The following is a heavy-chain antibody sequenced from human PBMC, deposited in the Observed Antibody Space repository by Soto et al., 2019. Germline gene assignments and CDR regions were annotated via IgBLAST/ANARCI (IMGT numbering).Heavy chain of an antibody. CDR2: ISGSGVRT. CDR1: GFTFSSSA. V-gene: IGHV3-23*01. Sequence: EVQLLESGGGLVQPGGSLRLPCAASGFTFSSSAMSWVRPAPGKGLGWVSAISGSGVRTYYADSVKGRFTISRDNSKNTLYLQMNSLRAEDTAVYYCAKVKEVGAITLFDYWGQGTLVTVSS. CDR3: AKVKEVGAITLFDY. D-gene: IGHD1-26*01. J-gene: IGHJ4*02.